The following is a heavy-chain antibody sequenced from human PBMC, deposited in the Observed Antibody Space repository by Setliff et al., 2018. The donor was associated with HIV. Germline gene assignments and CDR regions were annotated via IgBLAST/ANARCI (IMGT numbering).Heavy chain of an antibody. D-gene: IGHD3-22*01. CDR2: MWYDGSKK. CDR1: GFSFSQYG. J-gene: IGHJ3*02. CDR3: AKVGLYDSFGYANGLPDAFDT. V-gene: IGHV3-33*06. Sequence: GGSLRLSCAASGFSFSQYGMHWARQAPGKGLQWVAVMWYDGSKKYYADSVKGRFTISRDNSKNTLYLQMNSLRAEDTATYYCAKVGLYDSFGYANGLPDAFDTWGQGT.